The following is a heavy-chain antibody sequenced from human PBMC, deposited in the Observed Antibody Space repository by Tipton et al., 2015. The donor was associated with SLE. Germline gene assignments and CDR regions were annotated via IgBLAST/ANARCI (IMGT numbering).Heavy chain of an antibody. CDR2: IYYSGTS. V-gene: IGHV4-39*01. Sequence: TLSLTCSVSGGSISGTSHYWGWIRQSPGKGLEWLGSIYYSGTSYYNPSLKSRVPISVDTSKNHISLKLRSVTAADTAVYYCAGTPWLVRFEYWGQGTLVNVSP. D-gene: IGHD3-10*01. CDR3: AGTPWLVRFEY. J-gene: IGHJ4*02. CDR1: GGSISGTSHY.